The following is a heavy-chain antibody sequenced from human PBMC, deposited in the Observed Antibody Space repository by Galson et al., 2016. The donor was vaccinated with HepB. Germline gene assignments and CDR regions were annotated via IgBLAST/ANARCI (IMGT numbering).Heavy chain of an antibody. CDR2: IWYDGTSK. CDR1: GFTFSNFA. D-gene: IGHD4-11*01. V-gene: IGHV3-33*06. J-gene: IGHJ5*01. Sequence: SLRLSCAASGFTFSNFAMHWVHQAPGKGLEWVAVIWYDGTSKYYVDSVKGRFTISRDNSKNTLNLQMNSLRAEDTAVYYCAKVATPNRNYENWFDSWGQGTLVTVSS. CDR3: AKVATPNRNYENWFDS.